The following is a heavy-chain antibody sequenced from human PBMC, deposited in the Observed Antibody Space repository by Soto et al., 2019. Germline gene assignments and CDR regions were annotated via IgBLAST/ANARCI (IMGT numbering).Heavy chain of an antibody. Sequence: QVQLVQSGAEVKKPGSSVKVSCKASGGTFSSYTISWVRQAPGQGLEWMGRIIPILGIANYAQKFQGRVTITADKSTSTDYMELSSLRSEDTAVYYCASSVEQWLKTDYWGQGTLVTVSS. CDR2: IIPILGIA. D-gene: IGHD6-19*01. V-gene: IGHV1-69*02. CDR1: GGTFSSYT. CDR3: ASSVEQWLKTDY. J-gene: IGHJ4*02.